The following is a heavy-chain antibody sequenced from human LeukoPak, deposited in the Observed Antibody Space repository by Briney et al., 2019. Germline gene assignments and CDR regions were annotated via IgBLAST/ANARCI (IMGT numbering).Heavy chain of an antibody. V-gene: IGHV3-11*05. CDR1: GFTFSDYY. CDR3: AKERAGAGEY. CDR2: ISSGSIYT. Sequence: GGSLRLSCAASGFTFSDYYINWIRQAPGKGLEWLSYISSGSIYTNYADSVKGRFTISRDNAKNSLYLQMNSLRAEDTAVYYCAKERAGAGEYWGQGTLVTVSA. D-gene: IGHD6-13*01. J-gene: IGHJ4*02.